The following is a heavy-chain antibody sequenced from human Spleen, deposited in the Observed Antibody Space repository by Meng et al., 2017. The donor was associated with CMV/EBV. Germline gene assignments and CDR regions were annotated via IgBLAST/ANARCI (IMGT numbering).Heavy chain of an antibody. CDR2: IHSGGTT. D-gene: IGHD3-3*01. CDR1: GFLVRSSH. J-gene: IGHJ4*02. V-gene: IGHV3-53*01. CDR3: ARDRGRFLEWLLWYY. Sequence: GESLKISCAASGFLVRSSHMNWVRQAPGKGLEWLSLIHSGGTTYYADSVKGRFTISRDTSKNTLYLQMNSLRAEDTAVYYCARDRGRFLEWLLWYYWGQGTLVTVSS.